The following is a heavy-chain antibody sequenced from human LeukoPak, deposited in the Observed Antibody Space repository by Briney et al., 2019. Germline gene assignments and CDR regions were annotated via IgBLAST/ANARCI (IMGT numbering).Heavy chain of an antibody. CDR1: GFSFSSWW. D-gene: IGHD2-15*01. Sequence: GGSLRLSCAASGFSFSSWWMSWVRQAPGKGLEWVANIKQDGNEKYYVDSVKGRFTISRDNDKNSLYLQMNGLRAEDTAVYYCVREDRSCYYYWGQGTLVTVSS. J-gene: IGHJ4*02. CDR2: IKQDGNEK. V-gene: IGHV3-7*03. CDR3: VREDRSCYYY.